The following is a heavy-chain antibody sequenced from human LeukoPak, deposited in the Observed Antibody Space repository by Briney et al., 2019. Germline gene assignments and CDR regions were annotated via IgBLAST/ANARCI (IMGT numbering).Heavy chain of an antibody. J-gene: IGHJ4*02. CDR3: ASHWGDLRTLLDY. CDR2: ISDSGDSS. Sequence: QTGGPLRLSCAASGFTFSTYAMSWVRQAPGKGLEWVSAISDSGDSSYYADSVKGRFTISRVNSKDTLYLQMNSLRAEDTAVYYRASHWGDLRTLLDYWGQGTLVTVSS. D-gene: IGHD7-27*01. CDR1: GFTFSTYA. V-gene: IGHV3-23*01.